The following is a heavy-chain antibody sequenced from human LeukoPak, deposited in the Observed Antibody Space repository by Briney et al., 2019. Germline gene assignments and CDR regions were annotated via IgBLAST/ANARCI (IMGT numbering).Heavy chain of an antibody. J-gene: IGHJ4*02. V-gene: IGHV4-39*07. Sequence: SETLSLTCTVSGGSISSYYWGWIRQPPGKGLEWIGSIYYSGSTYYNPSLKSRVTISVDKSKNQFSLKLSSVTAADTAVYYCASIGDYYGSGSYVYFDYWGQGTLVTVSS. D-gene: IGHD3-10*01. CDR2: IYYSGST. CDR1: GGSISSYY. CDR3: ASIGDYYGSGSYVYFDY.